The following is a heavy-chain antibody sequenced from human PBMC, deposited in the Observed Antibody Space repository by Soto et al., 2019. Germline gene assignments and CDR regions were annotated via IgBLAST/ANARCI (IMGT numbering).Heavy chain of an antibody. J-gene: IGHJ5*02. Sequence: WGSLRLSCAASGFTFSSYAMSWVRQAPGKGLEWVSAISGSGGSTYYADSVKGRFTISRDNSKNTLYLQMNSLRAEDTAVYYCATVGLQPNWFDPWGQGTLVTVSS. V-gene: IGHV3-23*01. D-gene: IGHD1-1*01. CDR2: ISGSGGST. CDR3: ATVGLQPNWFDP. CDR1: GFTFSSYA.